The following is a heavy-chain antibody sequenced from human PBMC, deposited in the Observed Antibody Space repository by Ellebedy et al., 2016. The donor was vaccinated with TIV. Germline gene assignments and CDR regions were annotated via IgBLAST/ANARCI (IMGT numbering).Heavy chain of an antibody. D-gene: IGHD5-12*01. CDR2: IYYSGST. Sequence: SETLSLXXTVSGGSISSGGYYWSWIRQHPGKGLEWIGYIYYSGSTYYNPSLKSRVTISVDTSKNQFSLKLSSVTAADTAVYYCARGFPFDIVATVAELDYWGQGTLVTVSS. CDR3: ARGFPFDIVATVAELDY. CDR1: GGSISSGGYY. V-gene: IGHV4-31*03. J-gene: IGHJ4*02.